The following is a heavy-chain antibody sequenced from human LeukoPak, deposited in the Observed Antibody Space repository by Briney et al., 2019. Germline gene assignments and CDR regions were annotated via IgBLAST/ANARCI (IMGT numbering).Heavy chain of an antibody. CDR2: IKQDGSEK. CDR1: GFTFGSYW. V-gene: IGHV3-7*01. Sequence: GGSLRLSCAASGFTFGSYWMSWVRQAPGKGLEWVANIKQDGSEKYYVDSVKGRFTISRDNAKNSLYLQMNSLRAEDTAVYYCAREVAVAVPVYWGQGTLSPSPQ. CDR3: AREVAVAVPVY. J-gene: IGHJ1*01. D-gene: IGHD6-19*01.